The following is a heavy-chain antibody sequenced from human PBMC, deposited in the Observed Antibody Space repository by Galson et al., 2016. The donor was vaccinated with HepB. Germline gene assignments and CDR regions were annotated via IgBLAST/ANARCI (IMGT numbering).Heavy chain of an antibody. CDR3: ARHHHSGAHDY. D-gene: IGHD1-26*01. J-gene: IGHJ4*02. V-gene: IGHV4-39*01. CDR1: GGSVFSGPVSTGPYY. CDR2: IDYSGKT. Sequence: SETLSLTCTVSGGSVFSGPVSTGPYYWDWVRQPPGKGLEWIGSIDYSGKTWYHPSLKSRVTIFLDTSKRQFSLKLSSVTAADTAVYYCARHHHSGAHDYWGQGTLLTVSS.